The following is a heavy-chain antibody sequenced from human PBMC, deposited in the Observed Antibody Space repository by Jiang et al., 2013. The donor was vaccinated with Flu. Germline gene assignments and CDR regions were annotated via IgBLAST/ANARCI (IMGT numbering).Heavy chain of an antibody. V-gene: IGHV3-15*01. J-gene: IGHJ4*02. CDR3: TTGVGWWELPKSDY. Sequence: KTDGGTTDYAAPVKGRFTISRDDSKNTLYLQMNSLKTEDTAVYYCTTGVGWWELPKSDYWGQGTLVTVSS. D-gene: IGHD1-26*01. CDR2: KTDGGTT.